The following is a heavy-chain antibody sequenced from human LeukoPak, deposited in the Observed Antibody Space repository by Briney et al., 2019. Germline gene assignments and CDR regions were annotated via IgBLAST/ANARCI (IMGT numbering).Heavy chain of an antibody. CDR3: ARETGQFEHDS. CDR2: INPKSGDT. D-gene: IGHD5-24*01. J-gene: IGHJ4*02. CDR1: GYTFTAYY. Sequence: GASVKASCKAYGYTFTAYYMHWVRQAPGQGPEWMGWINPKSGDTNYAQKFQGRVTMTRDTSISTGYMELSRLTCDDTAVYYCARETGQFEHDSWGQGTLVTVSS. V-gene: IGHV1-2*02.